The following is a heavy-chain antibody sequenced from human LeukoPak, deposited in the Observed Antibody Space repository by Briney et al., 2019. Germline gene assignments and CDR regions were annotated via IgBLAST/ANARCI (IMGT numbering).Heavy chain of an antibody. CDR3: ARVPPPGIAAAGEY. D-gene: IGHD6-13*01. Sequence: GGSLRLSCAASGFTFDDYAMHWVRQAPGKGLEWVSRINSDGSSTSYADSVKGRFTISRDNAKNTLYLQMNSLRAEGTAVYYCARVPPPGIAAAGEYWGQGTLVTVSS. CDR2: INSDGSST. CDR1: GFTFDDYA. J-gene: IGHJ4*02. V-gene: IGHV3-74*01.